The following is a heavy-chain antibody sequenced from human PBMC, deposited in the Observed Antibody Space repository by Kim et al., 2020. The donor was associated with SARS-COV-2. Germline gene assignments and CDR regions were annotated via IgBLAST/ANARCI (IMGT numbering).Heavy chain of an antibody. CDR1: GYSFTSYW. Sequence: GESLKISCKGSGYSFTSYWIGWVRQMPGEGLELVGIIYPGYSDNRYSPSLQGQDTISAHKYNRTPYLQWSSLKASDTAMYYCARRVNEGRGLGAFDILGQGTMVTVSS. CDR2: IYPGYSDN. J-gene: IGHJ3*02. V-gene: IGHV5-51*01. CDR3: ARRVNEGRGLGAFDI. D-gene: IGHD1-1*01.